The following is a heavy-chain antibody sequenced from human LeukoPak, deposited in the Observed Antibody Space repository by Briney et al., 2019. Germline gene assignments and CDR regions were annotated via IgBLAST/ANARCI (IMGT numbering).Heavy chain of an antibody. D-gene: IGHD3-3*01. CDR1: GYTFTSYD. CDR2: MNPNSGNT. V-gene: IGHV1-8*01. J-gene: IGHJ4*02. CDR3: ARAVTIFGVVSHFDY. Sequence: ASVKVSCKASGYTFTSYDINWVRQATGLGLEWMGWMNPNSGNTGYAQKFQGRVTMTKNTSISTAYMELSSLRSEDTAVYYCARAVTIFGVVSHFDYWGQGTLVTVSS.